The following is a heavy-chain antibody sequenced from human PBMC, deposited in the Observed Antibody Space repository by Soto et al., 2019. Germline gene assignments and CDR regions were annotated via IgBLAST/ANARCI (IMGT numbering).Heavy chain of an antibody. CDR1: GVTLCQCT. J-gene: IGHJ4*02. Sequence: GGALRDPWCGSGVTLCQCTLIVFRHSPEMGLEWVGFIRPWTYRATTEYAASAKGRFTISRDDSKSAVYLQMNSLKIEDTGVYFCARFHGWPVAHWGQGTLVPVSS. CDR2: IRPWTYRATT. CDR3: ARFHGWPVAH. D-gene: IGHD2-15*01. V-gene: IGHV3-49*03.